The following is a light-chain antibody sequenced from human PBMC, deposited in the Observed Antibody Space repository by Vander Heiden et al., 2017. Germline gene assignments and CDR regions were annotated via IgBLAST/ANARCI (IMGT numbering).Light chain of an antibody. CDR2: EVS. CDR1: SSAVGGYNY. V-gene: IGLV2-14*01. J-gene: IGLJ1*01. Sequence: SALTQPASASGSPGPSTTISCTGTSSAVGGYNYVAWYQQHPDKAPKLMIYEVSNRPSGVSNRFSGSKSGNTASLTISGLQAEDEADYYCSSYTSSSTLYVFGTGTKVTVL. CDR3: SSYTSSSTLYV.